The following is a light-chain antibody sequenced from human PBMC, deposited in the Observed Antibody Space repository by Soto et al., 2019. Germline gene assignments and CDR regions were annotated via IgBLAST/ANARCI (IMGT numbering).Light chain of an antibody. J-gene: IGLJ3*02. CDR2: SIN. CDR3: AAWDDGLDGVV. Sequence: QSVLTQPPSASGTPGQRVTISCSGSSSNIGINTVNWYQQLPGTAPKLLIYSINERPSGVPDRFSGSKSGTSASLAIGGLQSEDEADYYCAAWDDGLDGVVFGGGTKLTVL. V-gene: IGLV1-44*01. CDR1: SSNIGINT.